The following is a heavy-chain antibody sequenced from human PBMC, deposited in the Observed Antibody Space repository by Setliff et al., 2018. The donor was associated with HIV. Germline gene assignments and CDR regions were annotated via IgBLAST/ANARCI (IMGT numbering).Heavy chain of an antibody. Sequence: PGESLKISCKGFGFMFRDFAVSWFRQAPGKGLEWVANINQDGSVKYYMDSVKGRFSISRDNADNSLYLQMDSLRGEDTAIYYCALLWPFDYWGQGALVTVSS. CDR2: INQDGSVK. J-gene: IGHJ4*02. V-gene: IGHV3-7*03. CDR3: ALLWPFDY. CDR1: GFMFRDFA. D-gene: IGHD3-10*01.